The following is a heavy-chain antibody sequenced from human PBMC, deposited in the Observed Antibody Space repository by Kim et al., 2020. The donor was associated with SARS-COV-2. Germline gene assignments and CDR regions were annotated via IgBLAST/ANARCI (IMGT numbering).Heavy chain of an antibody. CDR2: IYSGGST. Sequence: GGSLRLSCAASGFTVSSNYMSWVRQAPGKGLEWVSVIYSGGSTYYADSVKGRFTISRHNSKNTLYLQMNSLRAEDTAVYYCARSVIYCSGGSCYETDYWGQGTLVTVSS. J-gene: IGHJ4*02. V-gene: IGHV3-53*04. CDR1: GFTVSSNY. CDR3: ARSVIYCSGGSCYETDY. D-gene: IGHD2-15*01.